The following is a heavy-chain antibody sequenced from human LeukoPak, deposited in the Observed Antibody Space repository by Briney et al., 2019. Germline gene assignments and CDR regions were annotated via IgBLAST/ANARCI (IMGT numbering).Heavy chain of an antibody. V-gene: IGHV3-21*01. CDR1: GFTFSGYS. CDR2: ISSSSNYI. Sequence: PGGSLRLSCAASGFTFSGYSMNWVRQAPGKGLEWVSSISSSSNYIYYADSVKGRFTISRDNAKNSLYLQMNSLRAEDTAVYYCARDPFSECSFDYWGQGTLVTVSS. J-gene: IGHJ4*02. D-gene: IGHD6-25*01. CDR3: ARDPFSECSFDY.